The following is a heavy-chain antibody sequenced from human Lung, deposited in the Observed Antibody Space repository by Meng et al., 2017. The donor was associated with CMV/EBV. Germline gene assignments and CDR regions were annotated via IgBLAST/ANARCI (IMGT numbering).Heavy chain of an antibody. CDR1: GYTFTSFD. CDR3: ARDWELVTHGGDN. Sequence: ASVXVSCKASGYTFTSFDINWVRQATGQGPEWMGWMNPNSGNTGYAQKFQGRVIMTTDTFTSTAYMELRSLRSDDTAVYYCARDWELVTHGGDNWGQGTLVTVSS. CDR2: MNPNSGNT. D-gene: IGHD3-10*01. V-gene: IGHV1-8*02. J-gene: IGHJ4*02.